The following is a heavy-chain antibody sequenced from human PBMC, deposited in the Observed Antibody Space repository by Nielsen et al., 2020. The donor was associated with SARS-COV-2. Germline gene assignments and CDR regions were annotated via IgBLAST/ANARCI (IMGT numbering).Heavy chain of an antibody. J-gene: IGHJ4*02. V-gene: IGHV4-59*01. CDR2: IHYSGST. D-gene: IGHD3-3*01. CDR3: ARARFDHFDY. CDR1: GGSISGYY. Sequence: SETLSLTCTVSGGSISGYYWSWIRQPPGKGLEWIGYIHYSGSTNDYPSLKSRVSISVDTSKNQFSLKLSSVTAADTAVYYCARARFDHFDYWGQGTLVTVSS.